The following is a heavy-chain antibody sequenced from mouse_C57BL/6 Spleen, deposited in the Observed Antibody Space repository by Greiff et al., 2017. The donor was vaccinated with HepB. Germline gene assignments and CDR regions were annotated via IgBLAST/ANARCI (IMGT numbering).Heavy chain of an antibody. D-gene: IGHD1-1*01. V-gene: IGHV1-61*01. Sequence: VQLQQPGAELVRPGSSVKLSCKASGYTFTSYWMDWVKQRPGQGLEWIGNIYPSDSETHYNQKFKDKATLTVDKSSSTASMQLSSLTSEDSAVNYCARDYGSSYWYFDVWGTGTTVTVSS. CDR3: ARDYGSSYWYFDV. J-gene: IGHJ1*03. CDR2: IYPSDSET. CDR1: GYTFTSYW.